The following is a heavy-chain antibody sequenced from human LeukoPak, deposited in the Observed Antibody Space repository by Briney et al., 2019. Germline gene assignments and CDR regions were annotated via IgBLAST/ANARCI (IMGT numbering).Heavy chain of an antibody. CDR3: ARGLFLSGYLDAFDI. J-gene: IGHJ3*02. D-gene: IGHD3-22*01. CDR1: GFTFSSYW. Sequence: GGSLRLSCAASGFTFSSYWMSWVRQAPGKGLEWVAHIKQDGSEKYYVDSVKGRFTISRDNLKNVLYLQMNSLKVEDTALYYCARGLFLSGYLDAFDIWGQGTVVTVSS. V-gene: IGHV3-7*03. CDR2: IKQDGSEK.